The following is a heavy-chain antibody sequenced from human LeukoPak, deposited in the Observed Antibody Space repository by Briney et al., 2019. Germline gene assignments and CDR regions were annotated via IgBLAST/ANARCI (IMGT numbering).Heavy chain of an antibody. CDR2: ISHDGGTK. J-gene: IGHJ4*02. CDR1: GFSFSNFA. D-gene: IGHD1-26*01. V-gene: IGHV3-30*04. CDR3: ARARGRWHLLPLDF. Sequence: GGSLRLSCAASGFSFSNFAIHWVRQAPGKGLEWLAVISHDGGTKHYADSVKGRFTISRDNSNSSLSLQMNSLSAEDTAVYYCARARGRWHLLPLDFWGQGTLVTVSS.